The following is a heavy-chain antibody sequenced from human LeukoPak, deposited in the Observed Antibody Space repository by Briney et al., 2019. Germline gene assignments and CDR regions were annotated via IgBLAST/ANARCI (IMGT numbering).Heavy chain of an antibody. J-gene: IGHJ4*02. V-gene: IGHV5-51*01. CDR3: ARGRGERWLQPDFDY. Sequence: GESLKISCKGSGYSFTSYWIGWVRQMPGKGLEWMGIIYPGDSDTRYSPSFQGQVTISADKYISTAYLQWSSLKASDTAMYYCARGRGERWLQPDFDYWGQGTLVTVSS. CDR1: GYSFTSYW. CDR2: IYPGDSDT. D-gene: IGHD5-24*01.